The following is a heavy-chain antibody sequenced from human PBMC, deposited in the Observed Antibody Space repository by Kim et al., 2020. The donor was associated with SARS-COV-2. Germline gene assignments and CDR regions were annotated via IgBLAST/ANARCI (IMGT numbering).Heavy chain of an antibody. V-gene: IGHV3-23*01. D-gene: IGHD3-9*01. CDR3: AKAHHGKVWDEILTGYQH. CDR1: GFTFSSYA. Sequence: GGSLRLSCAASGFTFSSYAMSWVRQAPGKGLEWVSAISGSGGSTYYADSVKVRFTISRDNSKNKLYLQMNSLRAEDTAVYYCAKAHHGKVWDEILTGYQHWGQGTLVSVSS. J-gene: IGHJ1*01. CDR2: ISGSGGST.